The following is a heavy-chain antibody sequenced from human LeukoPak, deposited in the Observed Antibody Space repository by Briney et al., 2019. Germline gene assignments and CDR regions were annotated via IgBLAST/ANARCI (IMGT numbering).Heavy chain of an antibody. CDR3: ARAAYCSVDSGDVGIFDY. D-gene: IGHD2-15*01. V-gene: IGHV4-59*12. CDR1: GGSISTYY. J-gene: IGHJ4*02. Sequence: TSETLSLTCTVSGGSISTYYWSWIRQPPGKGLEWIGYIYYSGSTNYNPSLKSRVTISVDTSKNQFSLKLSSVTAAETGVCYGARAAYCSVDSGDVGIFDYWGQGTLVTVSS. CDR2: IYYSGST.